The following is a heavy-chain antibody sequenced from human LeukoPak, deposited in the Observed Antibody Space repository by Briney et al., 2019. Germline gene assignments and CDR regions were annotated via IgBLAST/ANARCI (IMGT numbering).Heavy chain of an antibody. Sequence: ASVKVSFKSFGHTLRDLSIHWVRQAPGKGLEWMGRYDPEDDERIYSEKFLGRVTLTEDTATDTAYMELTSLRSDDTAVYYCSTEAAGNYWGEGTLVTVSS. CDR2: YDPEDDER. J-gene: IGHJ4*02. CDR1: GHTLRDLS. CDR3: STEAAGNY. D-gene: IGHD3-10*01. V-gene: IGHV1-24*01.